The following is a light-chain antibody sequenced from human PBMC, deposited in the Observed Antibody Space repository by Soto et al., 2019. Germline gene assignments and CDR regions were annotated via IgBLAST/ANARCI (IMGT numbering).Light chain of an antibody. V-gene: IGKV3-11*01. CDR3: QQRSNWPSIT. CDR1: QSVSKY. J-gene: IGKJ5*01. CDR2: DAS. Sequence: EIVLTQSPATLSLSPGERATLSCRASQSVSKYLAWYQQKPGQAPRLLIFDASTRATGIPARFSGSGSGTAFTLTISSLEPEDFAVYHCQQRSNWPSITFGQGTRLEIK.